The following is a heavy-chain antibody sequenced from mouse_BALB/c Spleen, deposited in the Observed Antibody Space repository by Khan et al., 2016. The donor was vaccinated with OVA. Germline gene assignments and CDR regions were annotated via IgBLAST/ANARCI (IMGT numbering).Heavy chain of an antibody. J-gene: IGHJ2*01. CDR1: GYSITSYYA. Sequence: EVKLLESGPGLVKPSQSLSLTCTVTGYSITSYYAWNLIRQFPGNQLELMGFISYSGNTNYTPSLKSRISITRDTSKNPFFLQLNSVTTEDTATNYCARVYGGDFDYWGQGTTLTVSS. V-gene: IGHV3-2*02. CDR2: ISYSGNT. CDR3: ARVYGGDFDY. D-gene: IGHD1-1*02.